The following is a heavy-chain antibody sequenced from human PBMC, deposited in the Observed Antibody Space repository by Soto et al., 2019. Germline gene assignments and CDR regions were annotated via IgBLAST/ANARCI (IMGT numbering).Heavy chain of an antibody. Sequence: GGSLRLSCAASGFTFSSYAMHWVRQAPGKGLEWVAVISYDGSNKYYADSVKGRFTISRDNSKNTLYLQMNSLRAEDTAVYYCARVYSDPRLYYYYYYMDVWGKGTTVTVSS. D-gene: IGHD6-13*01. CDR1: GFTFSSYA. CDR2: ISYDGSNK. J-gene: IGHJ6*03. V-gene: IGHV3-30-3*01. CDR3: ARVYSDPRLYYYYYYMDV.